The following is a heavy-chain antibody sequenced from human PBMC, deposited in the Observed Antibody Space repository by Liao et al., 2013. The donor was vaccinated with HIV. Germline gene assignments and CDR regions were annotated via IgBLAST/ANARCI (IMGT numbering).Heavy chain of an antibody. V-gene: IGHV4-61*02. Sequence: QVQLQESGPGLVKPSQTLSLTCTVSGGSISSGSYYWSWIRQPAGKGLEWIGRIYTSGSTNYNPSLKSRVTISVDTSKNQFSLKLSSVTAADTAVYYCARGGYSYGYLYYYYYMDVWGKGTTVTVSS. D-gene: IGHD5-18*01. J-gene: IGHJ6*03. CDR3: ARGGYSYGYLYYYYYMDV. CDR1: GGSISSGSYY. CDR2: IYTSGST.